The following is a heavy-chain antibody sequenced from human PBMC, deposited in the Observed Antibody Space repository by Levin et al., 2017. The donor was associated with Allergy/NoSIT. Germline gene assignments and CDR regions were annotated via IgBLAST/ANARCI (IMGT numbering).Heavy chain of an antibody. V-gene: IGHV3-21*01. J-gene: IGHJ4*02. D-gene: IGHD3-22*01. Sequence: GGSLRLSCAASGFTFSTCSMNWVRQAPGKGLEWVSSISSSSRYIYYADSVKGRFTISRDNAKNSLYLQMNSLRAEDTAVYYCARDLSLDYYGSSAYYGFDYWGQGTLVTVSS. CDR1: GFTFSTCS. CDR2: ISSSSRYI. CDR3: ARDLSLDYYGSSAYYGFDY.